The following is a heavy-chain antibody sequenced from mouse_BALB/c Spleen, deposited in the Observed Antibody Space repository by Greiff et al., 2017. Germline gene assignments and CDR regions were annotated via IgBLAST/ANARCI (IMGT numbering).Heavy chain of an antibody. CDR1: GFSLTSYG. V-gene: IGHV2-9*02. CDR2: IWAGGST. Sequence: GKLVESGPGLVAPSQSLSITCTVSGFSLTSYGVHWVRQPPGKGLEWLGVIWAGGSTNYNSALMSRLSISKDNSKSQVFLKMNSLQTDDTAMYYCARGQLTGTVGNWGQGTLVTVSA. J-gene: IGHJ3*01. D-gene: IGHD4-1*01. CDR3: ARGQLTGTVGN.